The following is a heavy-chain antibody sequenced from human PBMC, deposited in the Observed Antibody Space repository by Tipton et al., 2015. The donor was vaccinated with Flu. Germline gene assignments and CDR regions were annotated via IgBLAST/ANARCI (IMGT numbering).Heavy chain of an antibody. CDR1: GFTFSSYE. CDR2: FSVSGGAT. D-gene: IGHD6-19*01. J-gene: IGHJ5*02. Sequence: SLRLSCAASGFTFSSYEMNWVRQAPGKGLEWISGFSVSGGATFFADSVKGRFTVSRDYYKNTLYLQMNSLRPDDTAVYYCAKVIPELVAGLDPWGQGILVTVSS. CDR3: AKVIPELVAGLDP. V-gene: IGHV3-23*01.